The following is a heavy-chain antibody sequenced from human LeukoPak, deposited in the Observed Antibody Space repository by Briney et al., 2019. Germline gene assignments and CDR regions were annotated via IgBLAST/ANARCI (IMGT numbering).Heavy chain of an antibody. CDR1: GYTFTCYY. CDR3: ARARQLEGTFDP. V-gene: IGHV1-2*06. D-gene: IGHD3-3*01. J-gene: IGHJ5*02. Sequence: ASVKVSCKASGYTFTCYYMHWVRQAPGQGLEWMGRINPNSGGTNYAQKFQGRVTMTRDTSISTAYMELSRLRSDDTAVYYCARARQLEGTFDPWGQGTLVTVSS. CDR2: INPNSGGT.